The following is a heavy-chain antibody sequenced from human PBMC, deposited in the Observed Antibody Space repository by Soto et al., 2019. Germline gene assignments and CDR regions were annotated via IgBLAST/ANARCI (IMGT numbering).Heavy chain of an antibody. CDR1: GGDFKNYG. V-gene: IGHV1-69*12. CDR2: IVPVCGLV. D-gene: IGHD3-9*01. J-gene: IGHJ4*02. CDR3: AREIAATGFNF. Sequence: QVQLVQSGADVKKPGSSVNVSCKTSGGDFKNYGLSWVRQAPGQGLEWMGGIVPVCGLVKYWQIFQGRLTITADEGTSTAYMELSGLKPEDTAVYYCAREIAATGFNFWGQGTLVIVSS.